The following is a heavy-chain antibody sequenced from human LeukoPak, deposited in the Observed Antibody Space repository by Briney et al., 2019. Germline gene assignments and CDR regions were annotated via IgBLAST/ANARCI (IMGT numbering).Heavy chain of an antibody. CDR2: INPNSGGT. Sequence: ASVKVSCKASGYTFTGYYMHWVRQASGQGLEWMGWINPNSGGTNYAQKFQGRVTMTRDTSISTAYMELSRLRSDDTAVYYCARSLGDFWSGYRSYYFDYWGQGTLVTVSS. CDR3: ARSLGDFWSGYRSYYFDY. CDR1: GYTFTGYY. D-gene: IGHD3-3*01. J-gene: IGHJ4*02. V-gene: IGHV1-2*02.